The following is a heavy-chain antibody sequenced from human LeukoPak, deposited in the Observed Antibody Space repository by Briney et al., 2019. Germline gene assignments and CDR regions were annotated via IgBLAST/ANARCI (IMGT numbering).Heavy chain of an antibody. Sequence: SETLSLTCTVSGGSISSYYWSWIRQPPGKGLEWIGYIYYSGSTNYNPSLKSRVTISVDTSKNQFSLKLSSVTAADTAVYYCAGGGIQLWLYVLDYWGQGTLVTVSS. D-gene: IGHD5-18*01. CDR3: AGGGIQLWLYVLDY. J-gene: IGHJ4*02. CDR1: GGSISSYY. V-gene: IGHV4-59*01. CDR2: IYYSGST.